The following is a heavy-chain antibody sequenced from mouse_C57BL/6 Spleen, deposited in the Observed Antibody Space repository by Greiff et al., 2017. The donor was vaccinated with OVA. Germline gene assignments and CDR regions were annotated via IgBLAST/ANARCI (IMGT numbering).Heavy chain of an antibody. Sequence: VTLKVSGAELVKPGASVKLSCTASGFNIKDYYMHWVKQRPEQGLEWIGRIDPEDGETKYAPKFQGKATITADTSSNTAYLQLSSLTSEDTAVDYCARWLLREDYAMDYWGQGTTVTVSS. CDR3: ARWLLREDYAMDY. CDR1: GFNIKDYY. J-gene: IGHJ4*01. CDR2: IDPEDGET. D-gene: IGHD2-3*01. V-gene: IGHV14-2*01.